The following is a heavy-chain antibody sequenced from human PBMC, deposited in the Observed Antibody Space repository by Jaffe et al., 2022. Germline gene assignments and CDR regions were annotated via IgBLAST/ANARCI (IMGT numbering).Heavy chain of an antibody. D-gene: IGHD6-19*01. V-gene: IGHV3-73*02. J-gene: IGHJ3*02. Sequence: EVQLVESGGGLVQPGGSLKLSCAASGFTFSGSAMHWVRQASGKGLEWVGRIRSKANSYATAYAASVKGRFTISRDDSKNTAYLQMNSLKTEDTAVYYCTRWPPEQWLDPVAFDIWGQGTMVTVSS. CDR1: GFTFSGSA. CDR3: TRWPPEQWLDPVAFDI. CDR2: IRSKANSYAT.